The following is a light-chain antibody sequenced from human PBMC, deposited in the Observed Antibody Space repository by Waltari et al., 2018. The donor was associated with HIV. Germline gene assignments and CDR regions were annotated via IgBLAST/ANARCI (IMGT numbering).Light chain of an antibody. CDR3: SSYAGSNNLV. J-gene: IGLJ3*02. CDR1: SSDVGGYNY. Sequence: QSALTQPPSASGSPGQSVTISCTGTSSDVGGYNYDSWYEQHPGKAPKLMIYEVSKRPPGVPDRFAGSKSGNTASLTVSGLQAEDEADYYCSSYAGSNNLVFGGGTKLTVL. V-gene: IGLV2-8*01. CDR2: EVS.